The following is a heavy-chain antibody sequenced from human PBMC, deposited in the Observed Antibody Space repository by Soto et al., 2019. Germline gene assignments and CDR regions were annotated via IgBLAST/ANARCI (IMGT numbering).Heavy chain of an antibody. D-gene: IGHD2-21*02. CDR3: ARSMGVVVTVVHYYYYGMDV. Sequence: SETLSHTCAVYGGSFSGYYWSWIRHPPGKVLEWIGEINHSGSTNYNPSLKSRVTISVDTSKNQFSLKLSSVTAADTAVYYCARSMGVVVTVVHYYYYGMDVWGQGTTVTVS. CDR1: GGSFSGYY. V-gene: IGHV4-34*01. J-gene: IGHJ6*02. CDR2: INHSGST.